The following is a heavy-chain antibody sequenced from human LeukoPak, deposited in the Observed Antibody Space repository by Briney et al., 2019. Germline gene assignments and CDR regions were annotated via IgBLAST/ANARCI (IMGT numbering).Heavy chain of an antibody. CDR2: IRYNGSNK. D-gene: IGHD6-19*01. Sequence: PGGSLRLSCAASGFTFSSYGMHWVRQAPGKGLEWVAFIRYNGSNKYYADSVKGRFTISRDNSKNTLYLQMNSLRAEDTAVYYCAKDTAVGGSPYYFEYWGQGTLVTVSS. J-gene: IGHJ4*02. CDR3: AKDTAVGGSPYYFEY. V-gene: IGHV3-30*02. CDR1: GFTFSSYG.